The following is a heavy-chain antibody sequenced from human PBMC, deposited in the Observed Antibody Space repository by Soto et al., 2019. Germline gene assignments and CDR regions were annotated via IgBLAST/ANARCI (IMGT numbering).Heavy chain of an antibody. D-gene: IGHD3-22*01. CDR2: ISYDGSNK. CDR3: AREPFTMIVVVSHAFDI. CDR1: GFTFSSYA. Sequence: QVQLVESGGGVVQPGRSLRLSCAASGFTFSSYAMHWVRQAPGKGLEWVAVISYDGSNKHYADSVKGRFTISRDNPKHTLYLPMNCLSAEATAVYYCAREPFTMIVVVSHAFDIWGQGTMVTVSS. V-gene: IGHV3-30-3*01. J-gene: IGHJ3*02.